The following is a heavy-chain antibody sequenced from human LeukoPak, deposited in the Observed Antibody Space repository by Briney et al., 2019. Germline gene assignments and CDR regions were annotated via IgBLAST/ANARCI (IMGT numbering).Heavy chain of an antibody. D-gene: IGHD3-10*01. V-gene: IGHV3-30*04. CDR2: MSNDGSNE. CDR1: GFTFSNYA. J-gene: IGHJ4*02. Sequence: PGGSLRLSCAASGFTFSNYAMHWVRQGPGKGLEWVAIMSNDGSNEKYADSVRGRFTISRDNSKNTLYVQMNSLRSEDTAVYYCARGTGLGSYIIDYWGQGILVTVSS. CDR3: ARGTGLGSYIIDY.